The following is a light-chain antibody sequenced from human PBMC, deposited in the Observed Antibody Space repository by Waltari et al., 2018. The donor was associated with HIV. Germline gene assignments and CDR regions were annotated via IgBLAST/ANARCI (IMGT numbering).Light chain of an antibody. CDR3: CSYTTTNNFVL. CDR1: SSDDGGHRN. J-gene: IGLJ2*01. Sequence: QSAPTTPAAVSGSPGQPITISCTATSSDDGGHRNVSWYQQHPGKVPRLLIYEVSNRPSGVSSRFSGSKSGNTASLTISGLQAEDEADYYCCSYTTTNNFVLFGGGTKLTVL. V-gene: IGLV2-14*01. CDR2: EVS.